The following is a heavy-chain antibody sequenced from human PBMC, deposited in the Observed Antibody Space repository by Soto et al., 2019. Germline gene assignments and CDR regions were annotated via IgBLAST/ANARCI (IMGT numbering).Heavy chain of an antibody. Sequence: VQLVESGGGLAQPGGSLRLSCAASGFTFSDHYMTWIRQAPGKGLEWVSKISGSGSLTYYADSVKGRFTVSRDNAENSVYLQMDSLRAEDTAVYYCASDPYYYASAYWGQGTLLTVSS. CDR1: GFTFSDHY. CDR2: ISGSGSLT. J-gene: IGHJ4*02. V-gene: IGHV3-11*01. D-gene: IGHD3-10*01. CDR3: ASDPYYYASAY.